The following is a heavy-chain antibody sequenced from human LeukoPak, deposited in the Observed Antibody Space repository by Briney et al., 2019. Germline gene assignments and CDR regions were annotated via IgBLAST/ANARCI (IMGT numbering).Heavy chain of an antibody. V-gene: IGHV4-59*01. D-gene: IGHD3-22*01. CDR1: GVSISGYY. CDR2: IYYNGIS. J-gene: IGHJ5*02. Sequence: PSETLSLTCTVSGVSISGYYWSWIRQPPGKGLEWLAYIYYNGISNYNPSLKSRVIISVDSSKNQFSLKLTSVTAADTALYYCARDSGPYYDSSGYYPNWFDPWGQGTQVTVSS. CDR3: ARDSGPYYDSSGYYPNWFDP.